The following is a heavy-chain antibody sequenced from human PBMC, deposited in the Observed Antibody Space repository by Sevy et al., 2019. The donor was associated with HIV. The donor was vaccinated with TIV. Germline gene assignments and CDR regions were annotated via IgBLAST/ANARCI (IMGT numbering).Heavy chain of an antibody. Sequence: GESLKISCAASGFTFSSYSMNWVRQAPGKGLEWVSSISSSTYIYYADSMKGRNTISRDNAKNSLYLEMHSLRAEDTAVYYCARDGRKHGEGSFDYWGQGTLVTVSS. D-gene: IGHD4-17*01. J-gene: IGHJ4*02. CDR3: ARDGRKHGEGSFDY. CDR1: GFTFSSYS. CDR2: ISSSTYI. V-gene: IGHV3-21*06.